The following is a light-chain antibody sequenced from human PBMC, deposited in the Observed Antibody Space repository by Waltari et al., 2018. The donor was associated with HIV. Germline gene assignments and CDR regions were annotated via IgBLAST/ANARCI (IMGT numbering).Light chain of an antibody. CDR2: GNN. Sequence: HSVRTQPPAVSGAPRQRVTFSCPGSSSNILALYAVTWYQQLPGKAPRLLIYGNNKRPSGVPDRFSGSRSGNSASLAITGLQAEDEADYYCQSYESTLSALFGGGTKVTVL. J-gene: IGLJ3*02. V-gene: IGLV1-40*01. CDR1: SSNILALYA. CDR3: QSYESTLSAL.